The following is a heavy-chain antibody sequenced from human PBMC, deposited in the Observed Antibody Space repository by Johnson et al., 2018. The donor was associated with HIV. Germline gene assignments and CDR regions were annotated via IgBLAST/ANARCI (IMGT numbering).Heavy chain of an antibody. J-gene: IGHJ3*02. CDR2: ISYDGSDK. CDR3: ARDHSGYDSVTAAFDI. CDR1: GFSFTKYA. V-gene: IGHV3-30-3*01. Sequence: QVQLVESGGGVVQPGRSLRLSCAASGFSFTKYAMHWVRQAPGKGLEWVAIISYDGSDKYYADSVKGRLTISRDNSKNTLYLEMNSLRAEDTAVYYCARDHSGYDSVTAAFDIWGQGTMVTVSS. D-gene: IGHD5-12*01.